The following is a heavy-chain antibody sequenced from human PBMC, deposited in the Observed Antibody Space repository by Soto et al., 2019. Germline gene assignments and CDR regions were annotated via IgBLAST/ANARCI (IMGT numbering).Heavy chain of an antibody. CDR3: AGSSARSIFDY. J-gene: IGHJ4*02. Sequence: LSLTCTVSGGSVSGGGYYWSWIRQLPGKGLEWIGYIYHTGSTFYNPSLKSRVTIFLDKSKSQFSLKLASVTAADTAIYYCAGSSARSIFDYWGQGSLVTVSS. CDR1: GGSVSGGGYY. CDR2: IYHTGST. V-gene: IGHV4-31*03. D-gene: IGHD6-25*01.